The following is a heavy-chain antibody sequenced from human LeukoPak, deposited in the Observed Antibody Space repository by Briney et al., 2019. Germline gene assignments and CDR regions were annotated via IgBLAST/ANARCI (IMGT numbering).Heavy chain of an antibody. CDR2: IYSGGRT. CDR3: ARGLELLQLDY. J-gene: IGHJ4*02. D-gene: IGHD1-26*01. Sequence: PGGSLRLSCAASGFTVSNNYMSWVRQAPGKGLEWVSVIYSGGRTYYTDSVKGRFTISRDNSKNTLYLQMNSLRAEDTAVYYCARGLELLQLDYWGQGTLVTVSS. CDR1: GFTVSNNY. V-gene: IGHV3-53*01.